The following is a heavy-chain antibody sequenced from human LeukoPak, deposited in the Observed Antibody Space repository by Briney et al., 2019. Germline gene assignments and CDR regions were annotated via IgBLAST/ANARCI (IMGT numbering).Heavy chain of an antibody. V-gene: IGHV3-30-3*01. CDR1: GFTFSSYV. J-gene: IGHJ4*02. CDR3: ATLALIVGATNFDY. CDR2: ISYDGSNK. D-gene: IGHD1-26*01. Sequence: GRSLRLSCAASGFTFSSYVMHWVRQAPGKGLEWVAVISYDGSNKYYADSVKGRFTISRDNSKNTLYLQMNSLRAEDTAVYYCATLALIVGATNFDYWGQGTLVTVSS.